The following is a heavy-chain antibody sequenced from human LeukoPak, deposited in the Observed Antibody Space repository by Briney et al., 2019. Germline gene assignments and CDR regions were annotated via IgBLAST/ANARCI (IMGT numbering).Heavy chain of an antibody. D-gene: IGHD3-16*01. CDR3: ASGGVVYGACCDF. V-gene: IGHV3-23*01. Sequence: GGSLTPSCAASGFSVSSNYMTWVRQAPGKGLEWVSAISGSGGNIYHADFVKGRFTISRDNHKNTLYLQMNSLGVEDTAVYYCASGGVVYGACCDFWGQGTLLTVSS. J-gene: IGHJ4*02. CDR2: ISGSGGNI. CDR1: GFSVSSNY.